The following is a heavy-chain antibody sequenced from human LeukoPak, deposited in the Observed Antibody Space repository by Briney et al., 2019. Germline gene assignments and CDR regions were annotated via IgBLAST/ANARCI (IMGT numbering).Heavy chain of an antibody. J-gene: IGHJ4*02. D-gene: IGHD2-2*02. CDR1: GFTFSNYA. CDR3: AKQGCTSATCYINY. CDR2: ISGIGGST. V-gene: IGHV3-23*01. Sequence: GGSLRLSCTASGFTFSNYAMTWVRQAPGKGLEWVSSISGIGGSTYYADSVKGRFTISRDNSKNTLYLQMNTLRAEDAAVYHCAKQGCTSATCYINYWGQGTLVTVSS.